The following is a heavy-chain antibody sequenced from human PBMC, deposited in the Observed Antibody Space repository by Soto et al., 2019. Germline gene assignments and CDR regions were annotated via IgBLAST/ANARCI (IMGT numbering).Heavy chain of an antibody. J-gene: IGHJ4*02. Sequence: PGGSLRLSCVASGFTFSTSAMSWVRQAPGEGLEWVSVIAGSSGTTKYADSVKGRFTISRDNSKNTLFLQMNSLRDEDTAIYYCXKGMNPVGWYEFEYWGQGTVXTVSS. D-gene: IGHD6-19*01. CDR1: GFTFSTSA. CDR3: XKGMNPVGWYEFEY. CDR2: IAGSSGTT. V-gene: IGHV3-23*01.